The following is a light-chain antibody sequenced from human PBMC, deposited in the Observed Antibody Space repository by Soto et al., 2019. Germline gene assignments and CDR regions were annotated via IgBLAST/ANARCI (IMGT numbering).Light chain of an antibody. CDR3: QQRSNWPYT. CDR2: DAS. V-gene: IGKV3-11*01. J-gene: IGKJ2*01. Sequence: EIVLTQSPATLSLSPGERATLSCRASQSVSSYLAWYQQKPGQAPRLLIYDASNRATGIPARFSGSGSGTDFPPHISSLEPEDFSVYSCQQRSNWPYTFGQGTKLEIK. CDR1: QSVSSY.